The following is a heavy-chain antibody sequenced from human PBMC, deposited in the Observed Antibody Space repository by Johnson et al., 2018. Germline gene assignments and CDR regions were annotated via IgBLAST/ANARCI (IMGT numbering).Heavy chain of an antibody. D-gene: IGHD1-14*01. V-gene: IGHV3-11*01. J-gene: IGHJ3*02. Sequence: QVQLVESGGNLVKTGGSLRLSCAASGFTFNDYYMTWIRPAPGKGLEWLSYISDSGTTMYYADSVTGRFTISRDNAKKALYLQMSSLRAEDTGVYYCARVPPLHNLQGAFDIWVHGTMVTVSS. CDR2: ISDSGTTM. CDR3: ARVPPLHNLQGAFDI. CDR1: GFTFNDYY.